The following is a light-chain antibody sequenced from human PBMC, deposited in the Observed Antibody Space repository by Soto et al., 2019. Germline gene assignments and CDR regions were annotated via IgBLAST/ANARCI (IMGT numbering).Light chain of an antibody. J-gene: IGLJ1*01. CDR3: CSYATSSFV. CDR2: GNS. V-gene: IGLV2-23*01. Sequence: QSALAQPASVSLAPGHARAISCTGSSSDVGCYNLVFWYQQQPVKAPKLIIFGNSDRHSGVSASFSGSKSVKTASLTISVVQAGDEADYHCCSYATSSFVFGSGTKVPVL. CDR1: SSDVGCYNL.